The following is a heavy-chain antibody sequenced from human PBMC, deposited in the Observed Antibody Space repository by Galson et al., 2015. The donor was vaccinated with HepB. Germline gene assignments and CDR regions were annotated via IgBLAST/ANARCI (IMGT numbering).Heavy chain of an antibody. V-gene: IGHV3-7*01. Sequence: LRLSCAASGFTFSSYWMSWVRQTPEKGLEWVASINQDASRKHYVDSVKGRFTISRDNAKYSQFLQMNSLRVEDTAVYFCVTDSSWFGFWGQGTLVTVSS. J-gene: IGHJ5*01. CDR1: GFTFSSYW. CDR3: VTDSSWFGF. D-gene: IGHD6-13*01. CDR2: INQDASRK.